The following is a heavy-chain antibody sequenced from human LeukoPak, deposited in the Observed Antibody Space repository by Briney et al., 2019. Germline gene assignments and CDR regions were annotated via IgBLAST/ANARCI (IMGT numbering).Heavy chain of an antibody. Sequence: PSETLSLTCTVSGGSISSYYWSWIRRSPGKGLEWIGYIYYSGSTNYNPSLKSRVTISVDTSKNQFSLKLSSVTAADTAVYYCARRTVTTTLDSWGQGTLVIVSS. CDR1: GGSISSYY. D-gene: IGHD4-17*01. J-gene: IGHJ4*02. V-gene: IGHV4-59*08. CDR3: ARRTVTTTLDS. CDR2: IYYSGST.